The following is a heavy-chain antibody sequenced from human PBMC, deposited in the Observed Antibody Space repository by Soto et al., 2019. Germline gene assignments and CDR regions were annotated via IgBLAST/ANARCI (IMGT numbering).Heavy chain of an antibody. CDR2: IYYSGST. CDR3: AREMITFGGVIFDY. D-gene: IGHD3-16*01. CDR1: GGSISSYY. J-gene: IGHJ4*02. V-gene: IGHV4-59*01. Sequence: PSETLSLTCTVSGGSISSYYWSWIRQPPGKGLEWIGYIYYSGSTNYNPSLKSRVTISVDTSKNQFSLKLSPVTAADTAVYYCAREMITFGGVIFDYWGQGTLVTVSS.